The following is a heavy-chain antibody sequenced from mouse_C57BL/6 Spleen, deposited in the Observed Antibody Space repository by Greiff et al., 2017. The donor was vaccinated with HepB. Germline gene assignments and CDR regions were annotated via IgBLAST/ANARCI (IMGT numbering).Heavy chain of an antibody. J-gene: IGHJ3*01. CDR2: IDPENGDT. CDR3: TTSETAQAPWFAY. V-gene: IGHV14-4*01. CDR1: GFNIKDDY. Sequence: EVKLMESGAELVRPGASVKLSCTASGFNIKDDYMHWVKQRPEQGLEWIGWIDPENGDTEYASKFQGKATITADTSSNTAYLQLSSLTSEDTAVYYCTTSETAQAPWFAYWGQGTLVTVSA. D-gene: IGHD3-2*02.